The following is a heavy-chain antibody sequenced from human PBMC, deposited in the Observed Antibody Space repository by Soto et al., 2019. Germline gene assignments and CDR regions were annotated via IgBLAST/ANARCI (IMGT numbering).Heavy chain of an antibody. CDR3: ATMITFGGVIASQGYYFDY. D-gene: IGHD3-16*02. J-gene: IGHJ4*02. Sequence: SETLSLTCTVSGGSISSSSYYWGWIRQPPGKGLEWIGSIYYSGSTYYNPSLKSRVTISVDTSKNQFSLKLSSVTAADTAVYYCATMITFGGVIASQGYYFDYWGQGTQVTVSS. V-gene: IGHV4-39*01. CDR1: GGSISSSSYY. CDR2: IYYSGST.